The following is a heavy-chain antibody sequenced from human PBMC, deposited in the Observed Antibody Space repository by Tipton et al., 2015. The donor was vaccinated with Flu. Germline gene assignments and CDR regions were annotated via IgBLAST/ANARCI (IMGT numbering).Heavy chain of an antibody. CDR1: GGSINSDDYY. CDR2: INYSGNT. D-gene: IGHD1/OR15-1a*01. CDR3: ARNKYYFDH. J-gene: IGHJ4*02. V-gene: IGHV4-30-4*01. Sequence: TLSLTCSVSGGSINSDDYYWSWIRQPPGKGLEWIGYINYSGNTYYNPSLKSRVTISGDTSKKQISLKLSSVTAADTAVYYCARNKYYFDHWGQGTLVTVSS.